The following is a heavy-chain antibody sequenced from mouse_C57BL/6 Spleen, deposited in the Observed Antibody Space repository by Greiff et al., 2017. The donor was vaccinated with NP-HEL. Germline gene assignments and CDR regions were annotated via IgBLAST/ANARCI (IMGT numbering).Heavy chain of an antibody. J-gene: IGHJ4*01. Sequence: EVQGVESGGGLVKPGGSLKLSCAASGFTFSSYAMSWVRQTPEKRLEWVATISDGGSYTYYPDNVKGRFTISRDNAKNNLYLQMSHLKSEDTAMYYCARDAYDYDGTPMDYWGQGTSVTVSS. D-gene: IGHD2-4*01. V-gene: IGHV5-4*01. CDR3: ARDAYDYDGTPMDY. CDR2: ISDGGSYT. CDR1: GFTFSSYA.